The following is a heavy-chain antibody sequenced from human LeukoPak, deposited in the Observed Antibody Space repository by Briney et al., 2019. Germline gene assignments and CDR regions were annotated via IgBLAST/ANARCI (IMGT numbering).Heavy chain of an antibody. CDR2: ISYDGSNK. J-gene: IGHJ6*02. V-gene: IGHV3-30*18. CDR3: AKDWNPDFWGGFVGMDV. Sequence: GGSLRLSCAASGFTFSSYGMHWVRQAPGKGLEWVAVISYDGSNKYYADSVKGRFTISRDNSKNTLYLQMNSLRAEDTAVYYCAKDWNPDFWGGFVGMDVWGQGTTVTVSS. D-gene: IGHD3-3*01. CDR1: GFTFSSYG.